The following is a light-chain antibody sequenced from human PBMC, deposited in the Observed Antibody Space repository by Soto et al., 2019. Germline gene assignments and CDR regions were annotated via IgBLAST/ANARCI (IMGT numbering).Light chain of an antibody. CDR1: SSDVGGYEY. CDR2: EVT. CDR3: SSYTSINTFV. V-gene: IGLV2-14*01. Sequence: QSALTQPASVSGSPGQSITISCTGTSSDVGGYEYVSWYQQHPGKAPKLMIYEVTNRPSGVSNRFSGSKSGNTASLTISWLQTEDEADYYCSSYTSINTFVFGTGTKVTVL. J-gene: IGLJ1*01.